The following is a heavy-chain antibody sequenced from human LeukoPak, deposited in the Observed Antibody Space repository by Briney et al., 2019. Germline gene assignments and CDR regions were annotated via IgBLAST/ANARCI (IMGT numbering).Heavy chain of an antibody. V-gene: IGHV3-53*01. J-gene: IGHJ4*02. CDR2: IYSGGST. CDR1: GFTVSSNY. CDR3: ARDPPYYYDSSGYYDY. Sequence: GGSLRLSCAASGFTVSSNYMSWVRQAPGKGLEWVSVIYSGGSTYYADSVKGQFTISRDNSKNALYLQMNSLRAEDTAVYYCARDPPYYYDSSGYYDYWGQGTLVTVSS. D-gene: IGHD3-22*01.